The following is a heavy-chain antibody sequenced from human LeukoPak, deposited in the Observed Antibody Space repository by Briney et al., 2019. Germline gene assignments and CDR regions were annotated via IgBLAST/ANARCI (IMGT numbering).Heavy chain of an antibody. J-gene: IGHJ4*02. V-gene: IGHV1-3*03. CDR2: INAGNGNT. CDR1: GYTFTSYA. Sequence: GASVKVSCKASGYTFTSYAMHWVRQAPGQRLEWMGWINAGNGNTKYSQEFQGRVTMTRNTSISTAYMELSSLRSEDTAVYYCAREVAMNYWGQGTLVTVSS. D-gene: IGHD5-18*01. CDR3: AREVAMNY.